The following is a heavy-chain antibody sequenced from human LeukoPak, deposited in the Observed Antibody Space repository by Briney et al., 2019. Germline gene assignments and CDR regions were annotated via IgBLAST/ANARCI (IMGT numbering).Heavy chain of an antibody. J-gene: IGHJ4*02. CDR1: GFTFSNYA. CDR3: ARGSGSSTVTPFDY. CDR2: ITGSGDNT. Sequence: GGSLRLSCAASGFTFSNYAMTWVRQAPGKGLEWVSAITGSGDNTYLADSVKGRFTISRDNSKNTLYLQMNSLRAEDTAVYYCARGSGSSTVTPFDYWSQGTLVTVSS. D-gene: IGHD4-17*01. V-gene: IGHV3-23*01.